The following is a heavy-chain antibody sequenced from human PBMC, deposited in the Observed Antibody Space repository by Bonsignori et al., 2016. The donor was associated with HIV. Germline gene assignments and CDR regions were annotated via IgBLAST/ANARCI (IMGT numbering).Heavy chain of an antibody. V-gene: IGHV3-21*01. D-gene: IGHD1-14*01. J-gene: IGHJ4*02. CDR2: ISATGSYI. CDR1: GFSFRSFS. Sequence: GGSLRLSCAGSGFSFRSFSMNWVRQAPGKGLEWVSSISATGSYIFYADSVKGRSTISRDDVKNSVFLQMNSLRAEDTAVYYCARGLDPGRNSYFFDYWGQGTLVTVSS. CDR3: ARGLDPGRNSYFFDY.